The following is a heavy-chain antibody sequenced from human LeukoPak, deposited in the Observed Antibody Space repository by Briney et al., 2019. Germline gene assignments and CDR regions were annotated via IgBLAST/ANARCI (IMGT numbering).Heavy chain of an antibody. V-gene: IGHV5-51*01. CDR1: GYNFTSYW. J-gene: IGHJ4*02. CDR3: ARLASSYFDY. D-gene: IGHD1-26*01. CDR2: IYPGDSDT. Sequence: GESLKISCKGSGYNFTSYWIGWVRQMPGKGLEWMEIIYPGDSDTRYSPSFQGQVTISADKSISTAYLQWSSLKPSDTDMYYCARLASSYFDYWGQGTLVSVSS.